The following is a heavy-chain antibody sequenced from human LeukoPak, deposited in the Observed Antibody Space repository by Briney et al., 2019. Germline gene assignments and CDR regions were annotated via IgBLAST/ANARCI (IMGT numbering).Heavy chain of an antibody. J-gene: IGHJ6*02. Sequence: SETLSLTCAVYGGSFSGYYWSWIRQPPGKGLEWIGEINHSGSTNHNPSLKSRVTISVDTSKNQFSLRVSSVTAADTAVYYCARGLFHSSGLPYAMDVWGQGTTVTVSS. CDR2: INHSGST. D-gene: IGHD3-22*01. CDR1: GGSFSGYY. CDR3: ARGLFHSSGLPYAMDV. V-gene: IGHV4-34*01.